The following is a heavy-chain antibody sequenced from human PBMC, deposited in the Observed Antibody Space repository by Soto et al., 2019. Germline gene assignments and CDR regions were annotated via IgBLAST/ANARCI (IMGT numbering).Heavy chain of an antibody. D-gene: IGHD5-12*01. CDR2: ISYDGSNK. V-gene: IGHV3-30-3*01. Sequence: QVQLVESGGGVVQPGRSLRLSCAASGFTFSSYAMHWVRQAPGKGLEWVAVISYDGSNKYYADSVKGRFTISRDNSKNTLYLQMNSLRAGDTAVYYCERDPAFINSGYEYYFDYWGQGTLVTVSS. J-gene: IGHJ4*02. CDR1: GFTFSSYA. CDR3: ERDPAFINSGYEYYFDY.